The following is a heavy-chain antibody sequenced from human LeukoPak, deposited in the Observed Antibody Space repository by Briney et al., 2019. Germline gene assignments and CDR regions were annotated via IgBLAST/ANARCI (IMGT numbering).Heavy chain of an antibody. J-gene: IGHJ4*02. Sequence: SETLSLTCTVSGGSISSYYWSWIRQPPGKGLEWIGYIYYSGSTNYNPSLKSRVTISVDTSKNQFSLNLSSVTAADTAVYYCARAEYSNYETFDYWGQGTLVTVSS. V-gene: IGHV4-59*01. CDR1: GGSISSYY. D-gene: IGHD4-11*01. CDR2: IYYSGST. CDR3: ARAEYSNYETFDY.